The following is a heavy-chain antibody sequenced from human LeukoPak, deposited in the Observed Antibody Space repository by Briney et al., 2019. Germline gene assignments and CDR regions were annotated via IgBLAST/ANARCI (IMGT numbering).Heavy chain of an antibody. Sequence: SETLSLTCAVSGASISSGGYSWSWIRQPPGKGLEWIGYIYNSENTHYNPSLKSRLTISVDTSKNQFSLKLTSVTAADTAVYYCARIAEAGRFDYWGQGTLVTVSS. D-gene: IGHD6-13*01. J-gene: IGHJ4*02. CDR3: ARIAEAGRFDY. CDR1: GASISSGGYS. CDR2: IYNSENT. V-gene: IGHV4-30-4*07.